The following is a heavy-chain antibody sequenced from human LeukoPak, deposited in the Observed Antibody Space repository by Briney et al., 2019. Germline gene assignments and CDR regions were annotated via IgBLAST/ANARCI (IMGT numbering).Heavy chain of an antibody. CDR2: ISDSGGS. CDR3: AKGTTAAPYYYYYSMDV. Sequence: GGSLRLSCAAAGFTFSSYAMNWVRQAPGKGLEWVSGISDSGGSTDSVKGRFTISRDNSKNTLYLQMNSLRAEDSAVYYCAKGTTAAPYYYYYSMDVWGQGTTVTVSS. V-gene: IGHV3-23*01. CDR1: GFTFSSYA. J-gene: IGHJ6*02. D-gene: IGHD2-2*01.